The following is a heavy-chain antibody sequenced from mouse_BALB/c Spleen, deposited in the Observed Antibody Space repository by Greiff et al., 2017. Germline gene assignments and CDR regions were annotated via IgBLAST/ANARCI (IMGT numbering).Heavy chain of an antibody. J-gene: IGHJ3*01. V-gene: IGHV1-9*01. CDR1: GYTFSSYW. Sequence: QVQLQQSGAELMKPGASVKISCKATGYTFSSYWIEWVKQRPGHGLEWIGEILPGSGSTNYNEKFKGKATFTADTSSNTAYMQLSSLTSEDSAVYYCARSPYPAWFAYWGQGTLGTVSA. CDR3: ARSPYPAWFAY. CDR2: ILPGSGST.